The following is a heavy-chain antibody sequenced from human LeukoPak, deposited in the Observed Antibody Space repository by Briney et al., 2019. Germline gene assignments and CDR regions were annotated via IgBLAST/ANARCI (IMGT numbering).Heavy chain of an antibody. Sequence: PSETLSLTCTVSGSSISSSSYYWGWIRQPPGKGLEWIGSIYYSGSTYYNPSLKSRVTISVDTSKNQFSLKLSSVTAADTAVYYCARLADGYRSAFYWGQGTLVTVSS. J-gene: IGHJ4*02. CDR3: ARLADGYRSAFY. V-gene: IGHV4-39*01. CDR2: IYYSGST. D-gene: IGHD5-24*01. CDR1: GSSISSSSYY.